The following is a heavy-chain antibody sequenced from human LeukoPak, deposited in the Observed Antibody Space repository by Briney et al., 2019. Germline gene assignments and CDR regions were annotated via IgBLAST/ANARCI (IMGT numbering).Heavy chain of an antibody. CDR1: GGTFSSYT. V-gene: IGHV1-69*02. J-gene: IGHJ3*02. CDR2: IIPILGIA. D-gene: IGHD3-22*01. CDR3: ARGEGNYYDSNGYRAFDI. Sequence: SVKVSCKASGGTFSSYTISWVRQAPGQGLEWMGRIIPILGIANYAQKFQGRVTITADKSTSTAYMELSSLRSEDTAVYYCARGEGNYYDSNGYRAFDIWGQGTMVTVSS.